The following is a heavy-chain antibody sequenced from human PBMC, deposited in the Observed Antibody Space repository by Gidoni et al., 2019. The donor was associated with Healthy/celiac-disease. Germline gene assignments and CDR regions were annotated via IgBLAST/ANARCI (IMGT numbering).Heavy chain of an antibody. V-gene: IGHV2-70*15. CDR2: IDWDDDK. CDR3: ARYQLARHSYYYYMDV. CDR1: GFSLSTSGMC. D-gene: IGHD1-1*01. Sequence: QVTLRESGPALVKPTQTLTLTCTFSGFSLSTSGMCVSWIRQPPGTALEWLARIDWDDDKYYSTSLKTRLTISKDTSKNQVVLTMTNMDPVDTATYYCARYQLARHSYYYYMDVWGKGTTVTVSS. J-gene: IGHJ6*03.